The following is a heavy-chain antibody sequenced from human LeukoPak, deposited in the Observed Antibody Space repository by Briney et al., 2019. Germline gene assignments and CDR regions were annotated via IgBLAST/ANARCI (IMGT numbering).Heavy chain of an antibody. J-gene: IGHJ4*02. V-gene: IGHV4-34*01. D-gene: IGHD2-2*02. Sequence: PSETLSLTCAVYGGSFSGYYWSWIRQPPGKGLEWIGEINHSGSTNYNPSLKSRATISVDTSKNQFSLKLSSVTAADTAVYYCARGQRRGIVVVPAAIRSFDYWGQGTLVTVSS. CDR1: GGSFSGYY. CDR3: ARGQRRGIVVVPAAIRSFDY. CDR2: INHSGST.